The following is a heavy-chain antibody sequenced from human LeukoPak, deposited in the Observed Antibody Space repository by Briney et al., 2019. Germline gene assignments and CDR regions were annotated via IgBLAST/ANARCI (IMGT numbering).Heavy chain of an antibody. V-gene: IGHV3-48*01. CDR3: ARVDYGDHTRGSTLGY. CDR2: ISSISSTI. J-gene: IGHJ4*02. Sequence: GGSLRLSCAASRFTFSSYSMNWVRQAPGKGLEWVSYISSISSTIYYADSVKGRFTISRDNAKNSLYLQMNSLRAEDTAVYYCARVDYGDHTRGSTLGYWGQGTLVTVSS. CDR1: RFTFSSYS. D-gene: IGHD4-17*01.